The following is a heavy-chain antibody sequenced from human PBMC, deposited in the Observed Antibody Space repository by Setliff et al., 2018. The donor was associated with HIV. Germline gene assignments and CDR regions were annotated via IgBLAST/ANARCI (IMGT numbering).Heavy chain of an antibody. D-gene: IGHD3-3*01. CDR1: GFTFSSYE. J-gene: IGHJ4*02. CDR2: INIGRGDK. CDR3: ARAFSGYYFDY. V-gene: IGHV3-21*01. Sequence: GGSLRLSCGASGFTFSSYEMNWVRQAPGKGLEWVSSINIGRGDKFYADSVQGRFTISRDNAKNSLYLQMDGLRAEDTAVYYCARAFSGYYFDYWGQGTLVTVSS.